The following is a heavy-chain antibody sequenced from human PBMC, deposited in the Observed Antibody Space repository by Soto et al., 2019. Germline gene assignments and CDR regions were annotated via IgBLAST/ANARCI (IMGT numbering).Heavy chain of an antibody. CDR1: GFTFSSYA. CDR3: AKGGGGGECCSGCFCSILNS. CDR2: ISTGGDRT. Sequence: DVQLLESGGGMVQPGGSLRLSCAASGFTFSSYAMNWVRQAPGKGLEWVSAISTGGDRTYYADSVKGRFTISRDNSKNTLSLLMNSQRGEDTAVYYCAKGGGGGECCSGCFCSILNSWGQGILVTVSS. J-gene: IGHJ4*02. D-gene: IGHD2-15*01. V-gene: IGHV3-23*01.